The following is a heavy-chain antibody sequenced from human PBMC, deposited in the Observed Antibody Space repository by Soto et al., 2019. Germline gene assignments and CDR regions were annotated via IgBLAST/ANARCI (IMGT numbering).Heavy chain of an antibody. CDR2: IWYDGSNK. CDR3: ARDWDSKDSMDV. V-gene: IGHV3-33*01. J-gene: IGHJ6*02. Sequence: QVQLVESGGGVVQPGRSLRLSCAASGFTFSSYGMHWVRQAPGKGLEWVAVIWYDGSNKYYADSVKGRFTISRDNSKNTLYLQINSLRAEDTAVYYCARDWDSKDSMDVWGQGTTVTVSS. CDR1: GFTFSSYG. D-gene: IGHD1-26*01.